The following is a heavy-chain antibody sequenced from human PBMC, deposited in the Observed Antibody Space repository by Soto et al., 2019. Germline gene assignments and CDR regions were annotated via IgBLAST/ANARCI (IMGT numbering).Heavy chain of an antibody. CDR3: VRDRFGYGDSGD. J-gene: IGHJ4*02. Sequence: ASVKVSCKASGYTFTSYGISWVRQAPGQGLEWMGVINPSDGSTYSAQKFQGRVTMTRDTSTSTVYLELSSLRAEDSAMYYCVRDRFGYGDSGDWRQGTLVTVSS. V-gene: IGHV1-46*01. CDR1: GYTFTSYG. CDR2: INPSDGST. D-gene: IGHD4-17*01.